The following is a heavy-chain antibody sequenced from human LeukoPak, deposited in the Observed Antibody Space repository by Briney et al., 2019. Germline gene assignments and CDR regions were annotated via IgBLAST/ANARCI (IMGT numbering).Heavy chain of an antibody. CDR1: GGSINNYC. V-gene: IGHV4-4*07. D-gene: IGHD3-3*01. CDR3: ARDLSLRFLEWSYYMDV. CDR2: IHSSGGT. Sequence: SETLSLTCTLSGGSINNYCWSWLRQPAGKGLEWIGRIHSSGGTSYNPSLRSRVTMLVDTSKNHFSLKLSSVTAADTAVYFCARDLSLRFLEWSYYMDVWAKGNTVTVSS. J-gene: IGHJ6*03.